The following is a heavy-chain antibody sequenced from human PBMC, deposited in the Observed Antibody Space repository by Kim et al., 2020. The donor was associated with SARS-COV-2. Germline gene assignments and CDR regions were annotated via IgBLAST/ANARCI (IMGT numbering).Heavy chain of an antibody. Sequence: SLKSQVTISVDTSKNQFALKLSSVTAAETAVYYCARGRPHYYVSGSYIDYWGQGTLVTVSS. CDR3: ARGRPHYYVSGSYIDY. J-gene: IGHJ4*02. D-gene: IGHD3-10*01. V-gene: IGHV4-34*13.